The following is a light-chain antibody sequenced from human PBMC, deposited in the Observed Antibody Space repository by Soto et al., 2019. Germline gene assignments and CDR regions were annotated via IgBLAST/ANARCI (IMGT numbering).Light chain of an antibody. J-gene: IGKJ2*01. CDR3: QQYGDSPMYT. V-gene: IGKV3-20*01. CDR2: GAS. Sequence: EIVLTQSPGTLSSSPGERATLSCRASQSVSSSHLAWYQQKPGQAPRLLIYGASSRATGIPDRFSGSGSGTDFTLANSRLEPEDLAVYFCQQYGDSPMYTFGQGTKLEI. CDR1: QSVSSSH.